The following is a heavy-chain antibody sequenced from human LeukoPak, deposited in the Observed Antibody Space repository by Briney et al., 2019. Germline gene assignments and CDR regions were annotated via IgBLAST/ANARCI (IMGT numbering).Heavy chain of an antibody. J-gene: IGHJ3*02. Sequence: SETLSLTCTVSGGSINNYYWTWIRQPAGKGLEWIGRIYYSASTYYNPSLKSRVTISVDTSKNQFSLKLSSVTAADTAVYYCARVQGYYYDSSGYSDIWGQGTMVTVSS. V-gene: IGHV4-4*07. D-gene: IGHD3-22*01. CDR2: IYYSAST. CDR3: ARVQGYYYDSSGYSDI. CDR1: GGSINNYY.